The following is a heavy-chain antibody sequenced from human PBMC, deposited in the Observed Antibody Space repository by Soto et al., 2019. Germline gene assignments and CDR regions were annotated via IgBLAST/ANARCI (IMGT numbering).Heavy chain of an antibody. J-gene: IGHJ5*02. CDR2: INPNSGGT. Sequence: SVKVSWKASVCTLTSYYMHSVRQAPGQGLEWMGWINPNSGGTNYAQKFQGRVTMTRDTSSRTAYMELSRLRSDDTAVYYCARDVSSGWYAHWGQGTLVTVSS. CDR3: ARDVSSGWYAH. CDR1: VCTLTSYY. D-gene: IGHD6-19*01. V-gene: IGHV1-2*02.